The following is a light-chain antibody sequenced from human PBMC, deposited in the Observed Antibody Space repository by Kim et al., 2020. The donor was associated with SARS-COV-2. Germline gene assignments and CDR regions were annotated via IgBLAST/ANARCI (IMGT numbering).Light chain of an antibody. CDR1: QSVSSSY. CDR2: GAS. V-gene: IGKV3-20*01. J-gene: IGKJ1*01. CDR3: QQYGSSPRT. Sequence: SPGERATLSCMASQSVSSSYLDWYQQKTGQAPRLLIYGASSRATGIPDRFSGSGSGTDFTLTISRLEPEDFAVYYCQQYGSSPRTFGQGTKVDIK.